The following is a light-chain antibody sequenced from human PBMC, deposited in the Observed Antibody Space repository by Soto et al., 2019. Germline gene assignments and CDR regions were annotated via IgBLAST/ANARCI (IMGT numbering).Light chain of an antibody. CDR1: SRDVGDYNY. J-gene: IGLJ2*01. CDR2: DVS. CDR3: CSYAGSYTWV. V-gene: IGLV2-11*01. Sequence: QSVLTQPRSVSGSPGQSVTISCTGTSRDVGDYNYVSWYQHYPGKAPKAMIYDVSKRPSGVPDRFSGSKSGNTASLTISGLQAEDEADYYCCSYAGSYTWVFGGGTKVTVL.